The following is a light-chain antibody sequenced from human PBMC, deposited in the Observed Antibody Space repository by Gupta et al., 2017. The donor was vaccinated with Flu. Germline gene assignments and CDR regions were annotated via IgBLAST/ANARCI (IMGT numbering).Light chain of an antibody. CDR2: WAS. CDR1: QSVLYSSNNKNY. CDR3: QQYYSTLLFT. J-gene: IGKJ3*01. V-gene: IGKV4-1*01. Sequence: DIVLTQSPDSLAVSLGERATINCKPSQSVLYSSNNKNYLAWYQQKPGQPPKLLISWASTREAGVPDRFSGSGSGTDFTLTISSLQAEDVAVYYCQQYYSTLLFTFGPGTKVDIK.